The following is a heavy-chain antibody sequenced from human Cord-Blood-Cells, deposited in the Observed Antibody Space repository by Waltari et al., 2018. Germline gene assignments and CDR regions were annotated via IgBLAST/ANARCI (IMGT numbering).Heavy chain of an antibody. CDR3: AREWGSSWYYYYYYMDV. V-gene: IGHV4-4*07. Sequence: QVQLQESGPGLVKPSETLSLTCTVSGGSISSYYWSWIRQPAGKGLEWIGRIYTSGSTNYNPSRKSRVTMSVDTSKNQFSLKLSSVTAADTAVYYCAREWGSSWYYYYYYMDVWGKGTTVTVSS. CDR1: GGSISSYY. CDR2: IYTSGST. D-gene: IGHD6-13*01. J-gene: IGHJ6*03.